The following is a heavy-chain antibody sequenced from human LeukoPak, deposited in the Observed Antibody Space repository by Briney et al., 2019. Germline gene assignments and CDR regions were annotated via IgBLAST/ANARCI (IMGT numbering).Heavy chain of an antibody. J-gene: IGHJ6*02. Sequence: SETLSLTCAVSGGSISSSNWWSWVRQPPGKGLEWIGEIYHSGSTNYNPSPKSRVTISVDKSQNQFSLKLSSVTAADTAVYYCARDSIAVAGYGMDVWGQGTTVTVSS. V-gene: IGHV4-4*02. CDR2: IYHSGST. CDR3: ARDSIAVAGYGMDV. CDR1: GGSISSSNW. D-gene: IGHD6-19*01.